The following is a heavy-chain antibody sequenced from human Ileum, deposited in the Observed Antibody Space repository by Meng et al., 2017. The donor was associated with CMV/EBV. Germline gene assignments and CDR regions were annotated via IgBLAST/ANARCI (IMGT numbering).Heavy chain of an antibody. CDR1: GFTFSSYW. J-gene: IGHJ6*02. CDR3: ARRRFEGPGGRGYGMDV. D-gene: IGHD3-3*01. Sequence: GGSLRLSCTASGFTFSSYWMSWVRQAPGKGLEWVSSISTSSTYIYYADSVKGRFTISRDNAKNSLYLQMNSLRAEDTAVYYCARRRFEGPGGRGYGMDVWGQGTTVTVSS. CDR2: ISTSSTYI. V-gene: IGHV3-21*01.